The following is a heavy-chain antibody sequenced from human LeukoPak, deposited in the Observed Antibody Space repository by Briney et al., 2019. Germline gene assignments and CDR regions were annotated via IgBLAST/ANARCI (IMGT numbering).Heavy chain of an antibody. J-gene: IGHJ6*03. CDR1: GGSISSSNYY. Sequence: SETLSLTCSVSGGSISSSNYYRGWIRQPPGKGLEWIGTIYYSGTTYYNPSLESRVTISEDMSKNQFSLTLRSVTAADTAVYYCARQISDYYYYYIDVWGKGTTVTVSS. V-gene: IGHV4-39*01. CDR3: ARQISDYYYYYIDV. D-gene: IGHD3-10*01. CDR2: IYYSGTT.